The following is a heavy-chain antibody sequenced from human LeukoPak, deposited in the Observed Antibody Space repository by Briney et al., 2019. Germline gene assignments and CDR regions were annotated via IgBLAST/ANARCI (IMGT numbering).Heavy chain of an antibody. CDR1: GFTFSSYW. J-gene: IGHJ4*02. Sequence: GGSLRLSCAASGFTFSSYWMHWVRQAPGKGLVWVSRINSDGSSTSYADSVKGRFTISRDNAKNTLYLQMNSLRAEDTAVYYCARDLRYCSSTSCSYYFDYWGQGTLVTVSS. V-gene: IGHV3-74*01. CDR3: ARDLRYCSSTSCSYYFDY. D-gene: IGHD2-2*01. CDR2: INSDGSST.